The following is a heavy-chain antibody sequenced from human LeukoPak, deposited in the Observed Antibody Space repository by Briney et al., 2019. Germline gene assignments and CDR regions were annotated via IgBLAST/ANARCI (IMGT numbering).Heavy chain of an antibody. CDR2: AGWAGGTT. CDR1: GFNFDRYT. V-gene: IGHV3-43*01. J-gene: IGHJ4*02. CDR3: AKELDTMFFDY. D-gene: IGHD3-10*02. Sequence: GGSLRLSCATSGFNFDRYTVHWIRQAPGKGLEWVSLAGWAGGTTFYSDSVRGRFTISRDSGRKSVYLQMNSLTTDDTAFYFCAKELDTMFFDYWGQGALVTVSS.